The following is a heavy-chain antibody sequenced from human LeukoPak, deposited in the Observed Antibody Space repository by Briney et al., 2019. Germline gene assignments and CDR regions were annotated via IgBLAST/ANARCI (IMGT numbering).Heavy chain of an antibody. CDR3: AILSGWLNVFDI. D-gene: IGHD6-19*01. CDR1: GFTFSSYG. V-gene: IGHV3-30*03. CDR2: ISYDGSNK. J-gene: IGHJ3*02. Sequence: HPGGSLRLSCAASGFTFSSYGMHWVRQAPGKGLEWVAVISYDGSNKYYADSVKGRFTISRDNSKNTLYLQMNSLRAEDTAVYYCAILSGWLNVFDIWGQGTMVTVSS.